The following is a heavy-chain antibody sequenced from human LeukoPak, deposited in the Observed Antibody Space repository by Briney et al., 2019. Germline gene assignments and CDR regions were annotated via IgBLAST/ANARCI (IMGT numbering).Heavy chain of an antibody. CDR3: ERGRVNYCSSTSCSGAFDI. CDR2: INHSGST. D-gene: IGHD2-2*01. V-gene: IGHV4-34*01. CDR1: GGSFSGYY. J-gene: IGHJ3*02. Sequence: PSETLSLTCAVYGGSFSGYYWSWIRQPPGKGLEWIGEINHSGSTNYNPSLKSRVTISVDTSKNQFSLRLSSVTAADTAVYYCERGRVNYCSSTSCSGAFDIWGQGTMVTVSS.